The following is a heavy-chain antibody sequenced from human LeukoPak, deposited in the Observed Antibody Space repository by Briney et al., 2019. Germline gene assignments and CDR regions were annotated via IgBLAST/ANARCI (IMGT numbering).Heavy chain of an antibody. V-gene: IGHV3-23*01. J-gene: IGHJ4*02. D-gene: IGHD3-10*01. Sequence: GGSLRLSCAASGFTFSSYAMSWVRQAPGKGLEWVSAISGSGGSTYYADSVKGRFTISRDNSKNTLYLQMNSLRAEDAAVYYCAKDMFALVRGGFDYWGQGTLVTVSS. CDR1: GFTFSSYA. CDR3: AKDMFALVRGGFDY. CDR2: ISGSGGST.